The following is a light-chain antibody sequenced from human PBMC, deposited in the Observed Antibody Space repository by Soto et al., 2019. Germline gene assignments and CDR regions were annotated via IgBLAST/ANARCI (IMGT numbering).Light chain of an antibody. CDR3: QQYDTSIWAYT. Sequence: EVVLTQSPVTLSLSPGERATLSCRASQSVSSSYLAWYHQKPVQAPRLLIYGASSRATVIPDRFSDIGSGKEFTLTISRLEPEDFAVYYCQQYDTSIWAYTFVQGTKLEIK. CDR1: QSVSSSY. CDR2: GAS. J-gene: IGKJ2*01. V-gene: IGKV3-20*01.